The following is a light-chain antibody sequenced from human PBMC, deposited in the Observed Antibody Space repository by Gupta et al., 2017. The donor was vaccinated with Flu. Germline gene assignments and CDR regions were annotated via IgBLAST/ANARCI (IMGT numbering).Light chain of an antibody. Sequence: QSVLTQPPSVSGAPGQRVTISRTGDSSNIGANYAVHWYQHRPGTAPTLLIYGDIHRPSGVPDRFSGSKSGTSASLAITGLQADDEADYYCQSYDGSLSGVFGGGTKLTVL. V-gene: IGLV1-40*01. J-gene: IGLJ3*02. CDR2: GDI. CDR3: QSYDGSLSGV. CDR1: SSNIGANYA.